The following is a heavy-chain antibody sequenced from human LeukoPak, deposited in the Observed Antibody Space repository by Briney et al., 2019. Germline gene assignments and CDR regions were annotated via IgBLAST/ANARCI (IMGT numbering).Heavy chain of an antibody. J-gene: IGHJ4*02. CDR2: IYYSGST. CDR3: ARVLYGGNSEYFDY. D-gene: IGHD4-23*01. CDR1: GGSISSHY. V-gene: IGHV4-59*11. Sequence: PSETLSLICTVSGGSISSHYWSWIRQPPGKGLEWIGYIYYSGSTNYNPSLKSRVTISVDTSKNQFSLKLSSVTAADTAVYYCARVLYGGNSEYFDYWGQGTLVTVSS.